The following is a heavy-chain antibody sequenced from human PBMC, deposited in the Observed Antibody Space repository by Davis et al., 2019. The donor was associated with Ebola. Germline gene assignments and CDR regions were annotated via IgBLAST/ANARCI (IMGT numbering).Heavy chain of an antibody. CDR1: GYSFKNYA. CDR2: ITAYNGNT. V-gene: IGHV1-18*01. CDR3: ARRLAVAGTHWYFDL. Sequence: ASVKVSCKASGYSFKNYAISWVRQAPGQGLEWMGWITAYNGNTNHAHNFQGRVTMTTDTSTSTAYMELGSLRSDDTAVYYCARRLAVAGTHWYFDLWGRGTLVTVSS. J-gene: IGHJ2*01. D-gene: IGHD6-19*01.